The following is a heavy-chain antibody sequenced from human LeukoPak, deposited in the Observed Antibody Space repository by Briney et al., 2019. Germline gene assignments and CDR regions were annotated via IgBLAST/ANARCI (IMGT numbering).Heavy chain of an antibody. D-gene: IGHD6-19*01. CDR3: ARSSGWTNWFDP. CDR2: IYYSGST. V-gene: IGHV4-59*01. J-gene: IGHJ5*02. CDR1: GGSISSYY. Sequence: PSETLSLTCTVSGGSISSYYWSWIRQPPGKGLGWIGYIYYSGSTNYNPSLKSRATISVDTSKNQFSLKLSSVTAADTAVYYCARSSGWTNWFDPWGQGTLVTVSS.